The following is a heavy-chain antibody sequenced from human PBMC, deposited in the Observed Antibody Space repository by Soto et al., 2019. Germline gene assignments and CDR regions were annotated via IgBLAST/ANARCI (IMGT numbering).Heavy chain of an antibody. CDR1: SGSISSNEW. CDR2: ISHGGSP. CDR3: ATRDSFWPR. J-gene: IGHJ4*02. Sequence: QVQLQESGPGLVKPSETLSLTCVVSSGSISSNEWWSWVRQPPGKGLEWVGDISHGGSPNYSPSLEGRVTISIDTSRNQFSLRLSSVTAADPAVYYCATRDSFWPRWGQGTLVTVSS. V-gene: IGHV4-4*02. D-gene: IGHD2-15*01.